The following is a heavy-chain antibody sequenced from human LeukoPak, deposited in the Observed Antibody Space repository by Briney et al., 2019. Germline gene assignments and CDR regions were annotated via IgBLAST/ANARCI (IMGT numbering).Heavy chain of an antibody. CDR3: ARAVVVVVAATSWFDP. CDR2: ISAYNGNT. J-gene: IGHJ5*02. V-gene: IGHV1-18*01. Sequence: ASVKVSCKASGYTFTSYGISWVRQAPGQGLEWMGWISAYNGNTNYAQKLQGRVTMTTDTSTSTAYMELRSLRSDNTAVYYCARAVVVVVAATSWFDPWGQGTLVTVS. CDR1: GYTFTSYG. D-gene: IGHD2-15*01.